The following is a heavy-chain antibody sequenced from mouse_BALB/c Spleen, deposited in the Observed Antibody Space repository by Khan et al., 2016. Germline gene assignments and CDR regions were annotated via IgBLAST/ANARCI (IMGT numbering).Heavy chain of an antibody. CDR3: ARDTMATHHWYFDV. CDR1: GFTFTDYY. D-gene: IGHD1-2*01. Sequence: EVELVESGGGLVQPGGSLRLSCATSGFTFTDYYMSWVRQPPGKALEWLGFIRNKANGYTTEYSASVKGRFTISRDNSQSILYLQMNTLRAEDSATYYCARDTMATHHWYFDVWGAGTTVTVSS. V-gene: IGHV7-3*02. J-gene: IGHJ1*01. CDR2: IRNKANGYTT.